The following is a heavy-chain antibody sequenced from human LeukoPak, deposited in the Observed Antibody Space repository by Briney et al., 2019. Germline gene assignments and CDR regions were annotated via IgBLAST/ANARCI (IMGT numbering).Heavy chain of an antibody. J-gene: IGHJ5*02. V-gene: IGHV5-10-1*01. CDR3: AGLIAVADNWFDP. D-gene: IGHD6-13*01. Sequence: GESLKISCKGSGYSFTSYWISWVRQMPGKGLEWMGRIDPADSYTNYSPSFQGHVTISADKSISTAYLQWSSLKASDTAMYYCAGLIAVADNWFDPWGQGTLVTVSS. CDR2: IDPADSYT. CDR1: GYSFTSYW.